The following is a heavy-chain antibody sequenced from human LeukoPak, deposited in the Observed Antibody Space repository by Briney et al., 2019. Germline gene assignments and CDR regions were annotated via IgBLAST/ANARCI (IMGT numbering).Heavy chain of an antibody. V-gene: IGHV4-38-2*01. CDR3: ARVYSYGLIADY. CDR1: GYSISSGYY. D-gene: IGHD5-18*01. Sequence: PETLSLTCAVSGYSISSGYYWGWIRQPPGKGLEWIGSIYHSGSTYYNPSLKSRVTISVDTSKNQFSLKLSSVTAADTAVYYCARVYSYGLIADYWGQGTLVTVSS. J-gene: IGHJ4*02. CDR2: IYHSGST.